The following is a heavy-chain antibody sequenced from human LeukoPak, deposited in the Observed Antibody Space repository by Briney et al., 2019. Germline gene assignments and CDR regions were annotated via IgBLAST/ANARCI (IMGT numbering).Heavy chain of an antibody. CDR1: GYTFTTYA. CDR3: ARDQSSSWTHYYYMDV. CDR2: INTNTGNP. V-gene: IGHV7-4-1*02. Sequence: ASVKVSCKASGYTFTTYAMNWVRQAPGQGLEWMGWINTNTGNPTYAQGFTGRFVFSLDTSVSTAYLQISSLKAEDTAVYYCARDQSSSWTHYYYMDVWGKGTTVTVSS. J-gene: IGHJ6*03. D-gene: IGHD6-13*01.